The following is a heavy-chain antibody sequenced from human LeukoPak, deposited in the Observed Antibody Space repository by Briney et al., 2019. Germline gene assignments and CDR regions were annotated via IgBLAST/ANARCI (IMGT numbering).Heavy chain of an antibody. CDR3: AKVGADGGSYLDY. Sequence: GGSLRLSCAASGFTFSSYGMHWVRQAPGKGLEWVTFIRYDGDNKYYADSVKGRFTISRDNSKNTLYLQMNSLRAEDTAVYYCAKVGADGGSYLDYWGQGTLVTVSS. CDR2: IRYDGDNK. CDR1: GFTFSSYG. J-gene: IGHJ4*02. D-gene: IGHD1-26*01. V-gene: IGHV3-30*02.